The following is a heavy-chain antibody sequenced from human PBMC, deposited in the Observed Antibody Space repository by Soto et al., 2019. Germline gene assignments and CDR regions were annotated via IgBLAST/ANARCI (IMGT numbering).Heavy chain of an antibody. CDR2: IYPCDSDT. Sequence: PGVSMRISWNGSWCSITDHWSAWVRQIPGKGLEWRGIIYPCDSDTTYSPSLQGHVTTSHDNSTSTACFQSISLTASHTALNYYARPGVQFFNWAEGHLVTVYS. CDR3: ARPGVQFFN. CDR1: WCSITDHW. V-gene: IGHV5-51*01. J-gene: IGHJ4*02. D-gene: IGHD3-3*01.